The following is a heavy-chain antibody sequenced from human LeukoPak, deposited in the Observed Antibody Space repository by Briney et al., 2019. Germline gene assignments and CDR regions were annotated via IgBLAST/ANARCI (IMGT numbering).Heavy chain of an antibody. CDR1: GYTFTTYG. CDR2: ITAYNGNT. V-gene: IGHV1-18*01. D-gene: IGHD5-24*01. CDR3: ARDPPLEMATSNDDY. Sequence: ASVKVSCKASGYTFTTYGISWVRQAPGQGLEWMGWITAYNGNTNYAQKFQGRVTMTRDTSTSTVYMGLSSLRSEDTAVYYCARDPPLEMATSNDDYWGQGTLVTVSS. J-gene: IGHJ4*02.